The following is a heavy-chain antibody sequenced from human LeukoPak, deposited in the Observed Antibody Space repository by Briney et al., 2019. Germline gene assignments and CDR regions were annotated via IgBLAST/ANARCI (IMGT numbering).Heavy chain of an antibody. V-gene: IGHV4-59*01. CDR2: IYYSGGA. D-gene: IGHD2-2*01. CDR1: GGSISSYY. J-gene: IGHJ6*04. Sequence: SETLALTCSVSGGSISSYYWSWIRQPPGEGLEWIGDIYYSGGANYNPSLKSRVTISVDTAKNQFSLKRSSVTAADTSVYYCAGERRSSPNCYKGMDGGGKGTTVTVSS. CDR3: AGERRSSPNCYKGMDG.